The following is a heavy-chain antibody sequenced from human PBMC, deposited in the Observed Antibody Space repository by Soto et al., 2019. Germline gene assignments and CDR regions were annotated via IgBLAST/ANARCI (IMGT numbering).Heavy chain of an antibody. J-gene: IGHJ4*02. D-gene: IGHD1-26*01. CDR3: ARAVGPFDY. V-gene: IGHV3-33*01. CDR1: GFTFSTYG. Sequence: QVQLVESGGGVVQPGRSLRLSCAASGFTFSTYGMHRVREAPGMGLEWVAVIWYDGSHKDYADSVKGRFTISRDNSKNTLYLQMNSLRVEDTAVYYCARAVGPFDYWGQGTLVTVSS. CDR2: IWYDGSHK.